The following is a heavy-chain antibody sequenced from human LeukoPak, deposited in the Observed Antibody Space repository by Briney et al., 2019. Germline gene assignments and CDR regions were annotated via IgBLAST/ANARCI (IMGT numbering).Heavy chain of an antibody. Sequence: ASVKVSCKASGYTFTSYYMHWVRQAPGQGLEWMGIINPSGGSTSYAQKFQGRVTMTRDTSTSTVYMELSSLRSEDTAVFYCARVGYYDFWPAVGRNNWFDPWGQGTLVTVSS. CDR3: ARVGYYDFWPAVGRNNWFDP. D-gene: IGHD3-3*01. V-gene: IGHV1-46*01. CDR1: GYTFTSYY. CDR2: INPSGGST. J-gene: IGHJ5*02.